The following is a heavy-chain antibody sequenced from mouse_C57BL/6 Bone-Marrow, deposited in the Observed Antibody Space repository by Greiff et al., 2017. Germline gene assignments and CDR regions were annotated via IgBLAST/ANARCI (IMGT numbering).Heavy chain of an antibody. CDR3: ARSDYYGSSPDY. V-gene: IGHV1-69*01. J-gene: IGHJ2*01. CDR2: IDPSDSYT. CDR1: GYTFTSYW. D-gene: IGHD1-1*01. Sequence: VQLQQPGAELVMPGASVKLSCKASGYTFTSYWMHWVKQRPGQGLEWIGEIDPSDSYTNYNQKFKGKSTLTVDKSSSTAYMQLSSLTSEDSAVYYGARSDYYGSSPDYWGQGTTLTVSS.